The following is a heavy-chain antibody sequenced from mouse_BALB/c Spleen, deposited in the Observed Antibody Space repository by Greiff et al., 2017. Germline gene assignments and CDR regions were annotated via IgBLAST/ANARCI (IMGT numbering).Heavy chain of an antibody. J-gene: IGHJ3*01. CDR1: GFNIKDTY. D-gene: IGHD2-3*01. CDR2: IDPANGNT. V-gene: IGHV14-3*02. CDR3: ATYDGYYVAY. Sequence: EVQRVESGAELVKPGASVKLSCTASGFNIKDTYMHWVKQRPEQGLEWIGRIDPANGNTKYDPKFQGKATITADTSSNTAYLQLSSLTSEDTAVYYCATYDGYYVAYWGQGTLVTVSA.